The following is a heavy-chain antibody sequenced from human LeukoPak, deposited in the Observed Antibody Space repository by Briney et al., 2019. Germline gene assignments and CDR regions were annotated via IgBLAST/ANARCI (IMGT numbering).Heavy chain of an antibody. CDR3: ARDRVMVRGVIRMYYFDY. Sequence: ASVKVSCKASGYTFTSYYMHWVRQAPGQGLEWMGIVNPSGGSTSYAQKFQGRVTMTRDTSTSTVYMELSSLRSEDTAVYYCARDRVMVRGVIRMYYFDYWGQGTLVTVSS. CDR1: GYTFTSYY. V-gene: IGHV1-46*01. J-gene: IGHJ4*02. D-gene: IGHD3-10*01. CDR2: VNPSGGST.